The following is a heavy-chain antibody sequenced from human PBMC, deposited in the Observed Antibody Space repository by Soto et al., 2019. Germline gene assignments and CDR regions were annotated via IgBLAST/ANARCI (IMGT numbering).Heavy chain of an antibody. J-gene: IGHJ6*02. V-gene: IGHV6-1*01. CDR2: TYYRSKWYN. Sequence: SQTLSLTCAISGDSVSSNSAAWNWIRQSPSRGLEWLGRTYYRSKWYNDYAVSVKSRITINPDTSKNQFSLQLNSVTPEDTAVYYCARGTYYYGSGSYYPTFYYYYGMDVWGQGTTVTVYS. D-gene: IGHD3-10*01. CDR3: ARGTYYYGSGSYYPTFYYYYGMDV. CDR1: GDSVSSNSAA.